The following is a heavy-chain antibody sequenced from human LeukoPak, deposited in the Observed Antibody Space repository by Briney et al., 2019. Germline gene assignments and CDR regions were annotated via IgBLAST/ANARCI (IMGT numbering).Heavy chain of an antibody. D-gene: IGHD3-16*01. CDR2: INSDGSST. CDR1: GFTFSSYW. Sequence: QPGGSLRLSCAASGFTFSSYWMHWVRQAPGKGLVWVSRINSDGSSTSYADSVKGRFTISRDNAKNTLYLQMNSLRAEDTAVYYCARTSPTSHFDFWGQGTLVTVSS. CDR3: ARTSPTSHFDF. V-gene: IGHV3-74*01. J-gene: IGHJ4*02.